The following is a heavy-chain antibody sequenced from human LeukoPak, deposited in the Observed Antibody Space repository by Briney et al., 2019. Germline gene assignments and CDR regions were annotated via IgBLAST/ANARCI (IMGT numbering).Heavy chain of an antibody. D-gene: IGHD3-22*01. CDR3: ARGRADSSGYYGGRDWYFDL. V-gene: IGHV1-8*03. J-gene: IGHJ2*01. CDR2: MNPNSGNT. Sequence: ASVKVSCKASGYTFTNYDINWVRQATGQGLEWMGWMNPNSGNTGYAQKFQGRVTITRNTSTSTVYMELSSLRSEDTAVYFCARGRADSSGYYGGRDWYFDLWGRGTLVTVSS. CDR1: GYTFTNYD.